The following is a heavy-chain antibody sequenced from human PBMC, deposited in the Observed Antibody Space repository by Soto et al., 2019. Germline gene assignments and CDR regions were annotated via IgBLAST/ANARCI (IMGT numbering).Heavy chain of an antibody. CDR2: ISAYNGNT. D-gene: IGHD5-12*01. V-gene: IGHV1-18*01. CDR1: GYTFTSYG. Sequence: ASVKVSCKASGYTFTSYGISWVRQAPGQGLEWMGWISAYNGNTNYAQKLQGRVTMTTGTSTSTAYMELRSLRSDDTAVYYCARPVWWLLSGHYYYYMDVWGKGTTVTVSS. J-gene: IGHJ6*03. CDR3: ARPVWWLLSGHYYYYMDV.